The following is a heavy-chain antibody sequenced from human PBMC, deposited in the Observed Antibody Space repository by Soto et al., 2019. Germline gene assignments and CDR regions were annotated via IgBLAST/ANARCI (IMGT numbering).Heavy chain of an antibody. CDR2: IYYSGSN. Sequence: QVQLQESGPGLVKPSQTLSLTCTVSGGSISSGGYYWSWIRQHPGKGMEWIGYIYYSGSNYYNPSPQSRFTTAVDTPKNHFSLKLSSVTAADTAVYYCARTPRSWGQGTLVTVSS. J-gene: IGHJ5*02. D-gene: IGHD2-15*01. CDR3: ARTPRS. V-gene: IGHV4-31*03. CDR1: GGSISSGGYY.